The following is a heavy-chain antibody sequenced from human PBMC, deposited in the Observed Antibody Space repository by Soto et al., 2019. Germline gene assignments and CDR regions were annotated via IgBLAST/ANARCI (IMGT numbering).Heavy chain of an antibody. D-gene: IGHD2-15*01. J-gene: IGHJ4*02. Sequence: EVQLVETGGGLIQPGGSLRLSCAASGFTVSTSYMSWVRQAPGKGLEWGSVIYSGGSTYYADSVKGRFTISRDDSKNTLFLQMNSLRAEDTDVYYCARATYCSYGTCLLDQWGQGPLVTVSS. CDR3: ARATYCSYGTCLLDQ. V-gene: IGHV3-53*02. CDR1: GFTVSTSY. CDR2: IYSGGST.